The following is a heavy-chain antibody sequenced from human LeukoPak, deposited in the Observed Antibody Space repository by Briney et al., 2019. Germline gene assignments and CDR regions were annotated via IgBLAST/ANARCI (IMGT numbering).Heavy chain of an antibody. D-gene: IGHD2-2*01. CDR1: GGTFTNYA. CDR3: ARDCSSASCYERGSYFYFYMDI. CDR2: IIPMSGTI. Sequence: SVKVSCKASGGTFTNYAFSWVRQAPGQGLEWMGRIIPMSGTIYYAQKFQGRVTITADRSTNTAYMELNSLRSEDTAIIYRARDCSSASCYERGSYFYFYMDIWGSGTTVTVSS. J-gene: IGHJ6*03. V-gene: IGHV1-69*06.